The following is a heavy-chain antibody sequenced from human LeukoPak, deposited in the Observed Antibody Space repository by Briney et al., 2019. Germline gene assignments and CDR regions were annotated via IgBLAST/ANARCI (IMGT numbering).Heavy chain of an antibody. D-gene: IGHD6-19*01. V-gene: IGHV1-3*01. CDR3: ARVTGYSSGWLDY. CDR2: INAGNGNT. CDR1: GYTFSSYV. Sequence: ASVKVSCKASGYTFSSYVMHWVRQAPGQRLEWMGWINAGNGNTKYSQKFQGRVTITRDTSASTAYMELSSLRSEDTAVYYCARVTGYSSGWLDYWGQGTLVTVSS. J-gene: IGHJ4*02.